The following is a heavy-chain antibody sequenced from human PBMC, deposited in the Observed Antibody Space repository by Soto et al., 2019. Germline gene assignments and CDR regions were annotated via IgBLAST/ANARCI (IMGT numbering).Heavy chain of an antibody. CDR1: GFIFSNYS. D-gene: IGHD4-17*01. J-gene: IGHJ3*01. V-gene: IGHV3-23*01. CDR3: AKDPNGDYIGAFDF. Sequence: PGGSLRLSCAASGFIFSNYSMMWVRQSPGKGLEWVSAMTADGADARYADSVRGRLTISRDNSKSTLYLQMNSLRVEDTAVYYCAKDPNGDYIGAFDFWGHGILVTVSS. CDR2: MTADGADA.